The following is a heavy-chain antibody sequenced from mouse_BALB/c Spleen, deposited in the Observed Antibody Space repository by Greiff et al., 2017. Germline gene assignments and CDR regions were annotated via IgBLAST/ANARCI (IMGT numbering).Heavy chain of an antibody. CDR2: IDPETGGT. CDR1: GYTFTDYE. Sequence: QVQLQQPGAELVMPGASVKMSCKASGYTFTDYEMHWVKQTPVHGLEWIGAIDPETGGTAYNQKFKGKATLTADKSSSTAYMELRSLTSEDSAVYYCTRLSPFAYWGQGTLVTVSA. CDR3: TRLSPFAY. J-gene: IGHJ3*01. V-gene: IGHV1-15*01.